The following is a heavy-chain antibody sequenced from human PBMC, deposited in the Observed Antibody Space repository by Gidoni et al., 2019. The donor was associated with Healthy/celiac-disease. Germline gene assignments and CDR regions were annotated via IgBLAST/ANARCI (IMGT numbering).Heavy chain of an antibody. D-gene: IGHD4-17*01. Sequence: QVQLVQSGAEVKKPGSSVKVSCKASGGTFSSYTISWVRQAPGQGLEWMGRIIPILGIANYAQKFQGRVTITADKSTSTAYMELSSLRSEDTAVYYCARGLLNTVVTPVRYYYYGMDVWGQGTTVTVSS. CDR3: ARGLLNTVVTPVRYYYYGMDV. V-gene: IGHV1-69*02. J-gene: IGHJ6*02. CDR1: GGTFSSYT. CDR2: IIPILGIA.